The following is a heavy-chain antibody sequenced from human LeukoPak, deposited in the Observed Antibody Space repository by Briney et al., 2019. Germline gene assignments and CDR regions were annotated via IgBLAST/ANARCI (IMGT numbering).Heavy chain of an antibody. Sequence: GGSLRLSCAASGFTFRNYGMNWVRQAPGKGLEWVAFIRYDGSNKYYADSVKGRFTISRDNSKNTLYLHVDSLRPEDTAVYYCAKGSDYEAQYYYYYMDVWGKGTTVTISS. D-gene: IGHD5-12*01. V-gene: IGHV3-30*02. J-gene: IGHJ6*03. CDR1: GFTFRNYG. CDR2: IRYDGSNK. CDR3: AKGSDYEAQYYYYYMDV.